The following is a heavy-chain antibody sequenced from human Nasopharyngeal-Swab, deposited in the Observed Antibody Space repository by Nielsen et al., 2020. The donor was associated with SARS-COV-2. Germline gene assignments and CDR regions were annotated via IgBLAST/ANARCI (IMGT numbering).Heavy chain of an antibody. D-gene: IGHD3-3*01. Sequence: EGQAHGKGLEGMGIINPSGGSTSYAQKFQGRFTMTRDTSTSTFYMELSSLRSEDTAVYYCARDYDFWSGYYTGGAFDIWGQGTMVTVSS. CDR2: INPSGGST. CDR3: ARDYDFWSGYYTGGAFDI. J-gene: IGHJ3*02. V-gene: IGHV1-46*01.